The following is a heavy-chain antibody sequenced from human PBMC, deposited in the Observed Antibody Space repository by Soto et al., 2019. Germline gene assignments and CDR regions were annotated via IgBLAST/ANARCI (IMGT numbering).Heavy chain of an antibody. Sequence: SETLSLTCTVSGTSISSYYWSWIRQPPGKGLEWIANIHYSGTTNYNPSLASRVTLSVDTSKNQFSLKMTSVTAADTAVYYCARGFGYQLGYYGMDVWGQGTTVTVSS. V-gene: IGHV4-59*01. CDR2: IHYSGTT. J-gene: IGHJ6*02. CDR1: GTSISSYY. CDR3: ARGFGYQLGYYGMDV. D-gene: IGHD2-2*01.